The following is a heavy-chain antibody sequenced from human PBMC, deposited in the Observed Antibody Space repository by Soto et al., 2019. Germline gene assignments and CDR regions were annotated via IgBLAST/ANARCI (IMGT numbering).Heavy chain of an antibody. CDR2: LSPILSME. J-gene: IGHJ4*02. Sequence: QVQLVQSGAEVKKPGSSVRVSCKASGDTFTFYSINWVRQAPGLGLEWMGRLSPILSMENYAQRFQGRVTMTADKSTSTAYMELSSLRSEDTAMYYCASSYGSGYRAFDYWGQGALVTVSS. CDR1: GDTFTFYS. CDR3: ASSYGSGYRAFDY. D-gene: IGHD3-10*01. V-gene: IGHV1-69*02.